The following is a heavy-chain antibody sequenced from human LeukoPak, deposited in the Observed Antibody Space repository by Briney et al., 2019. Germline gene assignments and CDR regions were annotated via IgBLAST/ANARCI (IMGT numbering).Heavy chain of an antibody. V-gene: IGHV3-7*01. CDR3: ARKVYSSSWWDAFDI. Sequence: PGGSLRLSCAASGFTFSSYGMHWVRQAPGKGLEWVANIKQDGSEKYYVDSVKGRFTISRDNAKNSLYLQMNSLRAEDTAVYYCARKVYSSSWWDAFDIWGQGTMVTVSS. D-gene: IGHD6-13*01. CDR1: GFTFSSYG. CDR2: IKQDGSEK. J-gene: IGHJ3*02.